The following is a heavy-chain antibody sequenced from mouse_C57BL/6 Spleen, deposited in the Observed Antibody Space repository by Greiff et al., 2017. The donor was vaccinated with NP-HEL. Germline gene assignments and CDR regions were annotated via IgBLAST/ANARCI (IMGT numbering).Heavy chain of an antibody. CDR3: VRGDYFYGSRQAYAMDY. CDR1: VYAFSSSW. J-gene: IGHJ4*01. Sequence: VKLMESVPELVKPGASVTISCKASVYAFSSSWMNWVKQRPGKGLEWIGRIYPGDGDTNYNGKFKGKATLTAEQSSSTAYMQLSSLTSEDSAVYFCVRGDYFYGSRQAYAMDYWGEGTSVTVS. D-gene: IGHD1-1*01. CDR2: IYPGDGDT. V-gene: IGHV1-82*01.